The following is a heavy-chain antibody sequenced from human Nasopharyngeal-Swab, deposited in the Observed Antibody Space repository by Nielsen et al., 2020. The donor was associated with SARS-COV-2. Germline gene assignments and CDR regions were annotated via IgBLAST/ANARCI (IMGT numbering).Heavy chain of an antibody. CDR3: ARDLVSSWRAIGNWYFDL. J-gene: IGHJ2*01. V-gene: IGHV3-21*01. CDR1: GFTFSTYS. Sequence: GRSLRLSCTASGFTFSTYSMNWVRQAPGKGLEWVSSISGTSTYIYYADSVKGRFTVSRDNARNSLYLQMNSLRGDDTAVYYCARDLVSSWRAIGNWYFDLWGRGTLVTVSS. CDR2: ISGTSTYI. D-gene: IGHD6-13*01.